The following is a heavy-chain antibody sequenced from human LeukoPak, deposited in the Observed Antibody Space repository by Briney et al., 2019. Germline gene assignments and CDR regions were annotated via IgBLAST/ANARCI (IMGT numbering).Heavy chain of an antibody. Sequence: SETLSLTCTVSGGSISSYYWSWIRQPPGKGLEWIGYIYYSGSTNYNPSLKSRVTISVDTSKNQFSLNLNSVTAADTAVYYCARWGYCSGGSCYSDWYFDLWGRGTLVTVSS. J-gene: IGHJ2*01. CDR1: GGSISSYY. CDR2: IYYSGST. V-gene: IGHV4-59*01. CDR3: ARWGYCSGGSCYSDWYFDL. D-gene: IGHD2-15*01.